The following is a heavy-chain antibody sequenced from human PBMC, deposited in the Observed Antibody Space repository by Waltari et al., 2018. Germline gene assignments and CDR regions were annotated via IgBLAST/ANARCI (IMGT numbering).Heavy chain of an antibody. CDR3: TTLGGTVSGDYYYAMDV. CDR1: GFTFSKAW. J-gene: IGHJ6*02. CDR2: IKNKADDGTT. D-gene: IGHD3-10*01. Sequence: EVQLVESGGGLGKPGGSLRVSCAASGFTFSKAWMSWVRQAPGKGLEWVGRIKNKADDGTTEYAAPVKGRFAISRDDSENTVYLQMNSLKTEDTAVYYCTTLGGTVSGDYYYAMDVWGQGP. V-gene: IGHV3-15*01.